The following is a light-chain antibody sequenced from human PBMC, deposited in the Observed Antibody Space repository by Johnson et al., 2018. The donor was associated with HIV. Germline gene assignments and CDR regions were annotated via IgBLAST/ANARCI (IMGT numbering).Light chain of an antibody. Sequence: QSVLTQPPSVSAAPGQKVTISCSGSSSNIGKNYVSWYQQLPGTAPKLLIYDNNQRPSGIPDRFSVSKSGTSATLGITGLQTGDEADYYCGTWDSSLSTSVVGSGTKVTGL. CDR1: SSNIGKNY. J-gene: IGLJ1*01. CDR3: GTWDSSLSTSV. V-gene: IGLV1-51*01. CDR2: DNN.